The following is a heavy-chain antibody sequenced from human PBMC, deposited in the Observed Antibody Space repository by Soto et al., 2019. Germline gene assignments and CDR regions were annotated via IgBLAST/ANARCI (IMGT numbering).Heavy chain of an antibody. V-gene: IGHV1-69*13. CDR1: GGTFSSYA. CDR3: SRDLGSGWYNY. CDR2: IIPIFGTA. D-gene: IGHD6-19*01. Sequence: SVKVSCKASGGTFSSYAISWVRQAPGQGLEWMGGIIPIFGTANYAQNFQGRVTIAADESTNTAYMELSSLRSEDKAVYYCSRDLGSGWYNYWGQGTLVTVSS. J-gene: IGHJ4*02.